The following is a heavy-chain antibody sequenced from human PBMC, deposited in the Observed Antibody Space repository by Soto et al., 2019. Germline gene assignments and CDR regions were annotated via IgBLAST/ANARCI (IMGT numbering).Heavy chain of an antibody. CDR1: GGSISSGGYY. CDR2: IYYSGNT. V-gene: IGHV4-31*03. D-gene: IGHD3-22*01. Sequence: QVQLQESGPGLVKPSQTLSLTCTVSGGSISSGGYYWSWIRQHPGKGLEWIGYIYYSGNTYYNPCLKSRVTISKDTSKTQFSLKLSSVTAADTAVYYCARATYYYDSSGYSDRVLDYWGQGTLVTVSS. CDR3: ARATYYYDSSGYSDRVLDY. J-gene: IGHJ4*02.